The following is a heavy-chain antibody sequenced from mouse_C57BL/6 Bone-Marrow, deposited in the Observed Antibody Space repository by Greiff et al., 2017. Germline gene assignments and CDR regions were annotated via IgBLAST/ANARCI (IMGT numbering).Heavy chain of an antibody. Sequence: QVQLQQSDAELVKPGASVKISCTVSGYTFTDHTIPWMQQRPEQGLEWIGYIYPRDGSTKYNEKFKGKATLTADKSSSTAYMQLNSLTSEDSAVYFCARFYYYGSRYWYFDVWGTGTTVTVSS. J-gene: IGHJ1*03. V-gene: IGHV1-78*01. CDR3: ARFYYYGSRYWYFDV. CDR1: GYTFTDHT. CDR2: IYPRDGST. D-gene: IGHD1-1*01.